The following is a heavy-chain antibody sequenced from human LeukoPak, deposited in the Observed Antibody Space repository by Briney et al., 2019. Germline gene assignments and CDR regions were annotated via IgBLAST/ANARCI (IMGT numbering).Heavy chain of an antibody. J-gene: IGHJ4*02. CDR1: GFTFSSYD. CDR2: MRNDGNNK. D-gene: IGHD4-17*01. CDR3: AKDSLGTRTVTLDY. V-gene: IGHV3-30*02. Sequence: GGSLRLSCAASGFTFSSYDMHWVRQAPGKGLEWVAFMRNDGNNKYYAHSVKGRFTISRDNSENTLFLQMNSLRPEDTAVYYCAKDSLGTRTVTLDYWGQGTLVTVSS.